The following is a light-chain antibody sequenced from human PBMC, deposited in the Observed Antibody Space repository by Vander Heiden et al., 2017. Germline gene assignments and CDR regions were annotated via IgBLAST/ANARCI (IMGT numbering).Light chain of an antibody. Sequence: DIQMTQSPSSLSASVGDRVTITCRASQSISSYLNWYQQKPGKAPKLLIYAASSLLSGVPSRLSGSGSRTDFTLTMRSLQPEDFATYYCQRCDSTPWTFGQGTKVEIK. CDR2: AAS. J-gene: IGKJ1*01. CDR3: QRCDSTPWT. V-gene: IGKV1-39*01. CDR1: QSISSY.